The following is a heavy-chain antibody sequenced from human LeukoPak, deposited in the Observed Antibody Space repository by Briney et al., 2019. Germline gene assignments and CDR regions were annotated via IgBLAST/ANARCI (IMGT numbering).Heavy chain of an antibody. CDR1: GFTVSSNY. Sequence: PGGSLRLSCVASGFTVSSNYMSWVRQAPGKGLVWVSRINSDGSSTSYVDSVKGRFTISRDNAKKTLYLQMNSLRVEDTAVYYCASGEFDYYDSLFFGGQGTLVTVSS. V-gene: IGHV3-74*01. CDR2: INSDGSST. CDR3: ASGEFDYYDSLFF. J-gene: IGHJ4*02. D-gene: IGHD3-22*01.